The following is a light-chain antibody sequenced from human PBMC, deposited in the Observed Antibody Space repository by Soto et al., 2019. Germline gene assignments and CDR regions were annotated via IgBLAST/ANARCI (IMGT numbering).Light chain of an antibody. J-gene: IGKJ1*01. CDR3: QQSYSTPQT. CDR2: AAS. Sequence: ALPVTPSPSSPPSSKGDRVPLPCRASQGISSYLAWYQQKPGKAPKLLIYAASTLQSGVPSRFSGSGSGTDFTLTISSLQPEDFATYYCQQSYSTPQTFGQGTKVDIK. V-gene: IGKV1-8*01. CDR1: QGISSY.